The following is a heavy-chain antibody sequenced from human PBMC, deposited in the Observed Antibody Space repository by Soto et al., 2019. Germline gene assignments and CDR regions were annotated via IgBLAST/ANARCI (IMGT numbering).Heavy chain of an antibody. J-gene: IGHJ6*02. CDR2: INPSGGST. V-gene: IGHV1-46*01. CDR3: ARDPTIETKYYDFWSGYSGMDV. D-gene: IGHD3-3*01. Sequence: ASVKVSCKASGYTFTSYYMHWLRQAPGQGLEGMGIINPSGGSTSYAQKFQGRVTMTRDTSTSTVYMELSSLRSEDTAVYYCARDPTIETKYYDFWSGYSGMDVWGQGTTVTVSS. CDR1: GYTFTSYY.